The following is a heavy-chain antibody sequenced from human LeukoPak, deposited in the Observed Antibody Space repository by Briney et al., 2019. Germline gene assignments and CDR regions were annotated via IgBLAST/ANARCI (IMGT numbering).Heavy chain of an antibody. D-gene: IGHD6-13*01. J-gene: IGHJ4*02. V-gene: IGHV3-23*01. CDR2: ISGSGGNI. CDR1: EFTFSSYA. CDR3: AKGGSWYRPTFFDY. Sequence: GGSLRLSCAASEFTFSSYAMNWFRQAPGKGLEWVSTISGSGGNIYYADSVKGRFTISRDNSKNRLYLQMNSLRTEDTAIYYCAKGGSWYRPTFFDYWGQGILVTVSS.